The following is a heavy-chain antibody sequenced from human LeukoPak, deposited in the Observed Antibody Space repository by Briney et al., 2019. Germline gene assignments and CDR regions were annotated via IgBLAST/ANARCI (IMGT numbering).Heavy chain of an antibody. CDR1: GGSFSGYY. CDR2: IYTSGST. D-gene: IGHD3-10*01. J-gene: IGHJ5*02. V-gene: IGHV4-59*10. CDR3: ARYSRMRYYGSGGSSWFDP. Sequence: SETLSLTCAVYGGSFSGYYWSWIRQPAGKGLEWIGRIYTSGSTNYNPSLKSRVTISVDTSKNQFSLKLSSVTAADTAVYYCARYSRMRYYGSGGSSWFDPWGQGTLVTVSS.